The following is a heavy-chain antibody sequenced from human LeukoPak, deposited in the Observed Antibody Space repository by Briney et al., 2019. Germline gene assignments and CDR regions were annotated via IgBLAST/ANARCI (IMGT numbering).Heavy chain of an antibody. CDR1: GFTFSAYW. CDR2: ISSSGSTI. V-gene: IGHV3-11*04. J-gene: IGHJ4*02. D-gene: IGHD5-18*01. CDR3: ARGGGQLWPRQYFDY. Sequence: PGGSLRLSCAASGFTFSAYWMTWVRQTPGKGLEWVSYISSSGSTIYYADSVKGRFTISRDNAKNSLYLQMNSLRAEDTAVYYCARGGGQLWPRQYFDYWGQGTLVTVSS.